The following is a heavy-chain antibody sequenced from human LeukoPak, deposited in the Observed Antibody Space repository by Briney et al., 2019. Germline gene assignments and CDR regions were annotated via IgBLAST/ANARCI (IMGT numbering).Heavy chain of an antibody. Sequence: QSGGSLRLSCAASGFTFSSYGMHWVRQAPGKGLEWVAVIWYDGSNKYYADSVKGRFTISRDNSKNTLYLQMNSLRAEDTAVYYCARALGSSSWYERYYCGMDVWGQGTTGTVSS. CDR1: GFTFSSYG. CDR2: IWYDGSNK. D-gene: IGHD6-13*01. J-gene: IGHJ6*02. V-gene: IGHV3-33*01. CDR3: ARALGSSSWYERYYCGMDV.